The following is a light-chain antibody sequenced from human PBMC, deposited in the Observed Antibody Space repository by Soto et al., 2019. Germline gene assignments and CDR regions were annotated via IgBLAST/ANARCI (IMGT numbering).Light chain of an antibody. CDR3: QQSYRTPHT. J-gene: IGKJ2*01. Sequence: DIQMTQSPSSLSASVGDRVTITCRASQGVSAYLLWYQQTQGRAPQLLIYSASNLVSWVPSRFSGSGSGTNFPLTISSRQPEYFATYYRQQSYRTPHTFGQGTKLETK. CDR1: QGVSAY. CDR2: SAS. V-gene: IGKV1-39*01.